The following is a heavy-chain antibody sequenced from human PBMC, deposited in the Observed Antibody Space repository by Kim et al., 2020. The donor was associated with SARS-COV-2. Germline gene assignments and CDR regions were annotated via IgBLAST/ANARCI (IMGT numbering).Heavy chain of an antibody. Sequence: ASVKVSCKASGYTFTSYGISWVRQAPGQGLEWIGWISAYNGNTNYAQKLQGRVTMTTDTSTSTAYMELRSLRSDDTAVYYCARVPIFGVVIIEYYYYYMDVWGKGTTVTVSS. V-gene: IGHV1-18*01. D-gene: IGHD3-3*01. CDR2: ISAYNGNT. CDR3: ARVPIFGVVIIEYYYYYMDV. CDR1: GYTFTSYG. J-gene: IGHJ6*03.